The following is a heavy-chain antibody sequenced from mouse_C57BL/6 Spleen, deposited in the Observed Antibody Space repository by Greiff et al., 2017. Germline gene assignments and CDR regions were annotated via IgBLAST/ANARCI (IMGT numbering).Heavy chain of an antibody. D-gene: IGHD2-5*01. V-gene: IGHV3-6*01. Sequence: EVKLQESGPGLVKPSQSLSLSCSVSGYSITSGYYWYWIRQSPGNKLEWLGYIRYDGSNIYNPSFKTRISFTRDTSKNQFFLKLHSVTTEDTATYYFARNLLDYSNYLFDYWGQGTTLTVSS. CDR1: GYSITSGYY. CDR3: ARNLLDYSNYLFDY. J-gene: IGHJ2*01. CDR2: IRYDGSN.